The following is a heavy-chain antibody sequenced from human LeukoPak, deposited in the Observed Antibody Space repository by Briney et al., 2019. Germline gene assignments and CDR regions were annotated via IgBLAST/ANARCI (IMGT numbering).Heavy chain of an antibody. CDR1: GFTFNSYG. J-gene: IGHJ4*02. V-gene: IGHV3-33*06. Sequence: PGRSLRLSCAASGFTFNSYGMHWVRQAPGKGLEWVAVIWDDGSNKYYADSVKGRFTISRDNSKNTLYLQMNSLRAEDTAVYYCAKETAGRYCSSNTCRGVIDYSGQGTLVTVSS. CDR2: IWDDGSNK. CDR3: AKETAGRYCSSNTCRGVIDY. D-gene: IGHD2-2*01.